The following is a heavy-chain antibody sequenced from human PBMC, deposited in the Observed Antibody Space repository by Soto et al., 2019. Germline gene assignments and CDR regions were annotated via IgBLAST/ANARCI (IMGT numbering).Heavy chain of an antibody. CDR3: TKTPRSYYYYMDV. CDR1: GFTFSTYA. V-gene: IGHV3-23*01. D-gene: IGHD3-10*01. J-gene: IGHJ6*03. CDR2: ISGSGSDR. Sequence: EVQVLESGGGLVQPGGSLRLSCVASGFTFSTYAMNWVRQAPGKGLEWVSGISGSGSDRYYGDSVRGRFTISRDNSNNTLNLQMDNLRAKDTAIDYCTKTPRSYYYYMDVWGKGTAVTVSS.